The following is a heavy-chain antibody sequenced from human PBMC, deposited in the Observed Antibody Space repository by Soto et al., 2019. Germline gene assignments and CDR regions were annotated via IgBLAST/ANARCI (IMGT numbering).Heavy chain of an antibody. D-gene: IGHD6-19*01. CDR1: GGSTRSGSNY. Sequence: QLQLQESGPGLVKPSETLSLTCSVSGGSTRSGSNYWGWIRQPPGKGLEWIGSIHHSGSTYYNPSLNSRVTISVDTSKNQFSLKLSSVTAADTAVYFCRSIAVVGDYWGQGTLVTVSS. V-gene: IGHV4-39*01. CDR3: RSIAVVGDY. CDR2: IHHSGST. J-gene: IGHJ4*02.